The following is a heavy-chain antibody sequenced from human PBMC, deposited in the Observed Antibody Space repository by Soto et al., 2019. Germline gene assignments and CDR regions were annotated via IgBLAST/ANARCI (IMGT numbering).Heavy chain of an antibody. CDR3: ARHNGRRDDYNNYVDYFDY. V-gene: IGHV4-59*08. CDR1: GGSLSSYY. D-gene: IGHD4-4*01. CDR2: IYYSGST. Sequence: SETLSLTCPVSGGSLSSYYWSWIRPPPGKGLEWIGYIYYSGSTNYNPSLKSRVTISEDTSKNQFSLKLSSVTAADTAVYYCARHNGRRDDYNNYVDYFDYWGQGTLVTVSS. J-gene: IGHJ4*02.